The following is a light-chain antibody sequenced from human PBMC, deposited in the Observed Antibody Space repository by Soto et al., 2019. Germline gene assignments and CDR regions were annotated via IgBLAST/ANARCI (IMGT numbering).Light chain of an antibody. V-gene: IGKV1-33*01. CDR2: DAS. CDR3: QQYDNLLFT. J-gene: IGKJ3*01. Sequence: DIQMTQSPSSLSASVGHRVTITCQARQDISNYLNWYQQKPGKAPKLLIYDASNLETGVPSRFSGSGSGTDFTFTISSLQPEDIAAYYCQQYDNLLFTFGPGTKVDIK. CDR1: QDISNY.